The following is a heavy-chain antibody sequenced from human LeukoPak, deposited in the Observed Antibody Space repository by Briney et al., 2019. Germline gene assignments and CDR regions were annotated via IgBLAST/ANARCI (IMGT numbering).Heavy chain of an antibody. Sequence: GGSLRLSCAASGFTFSSYSMNWVRQAPGKGLEWVSSISSSSSYIYYADSVKGRFTISRDNAKNTLYLQMNGLRAEDTAVYYCSRSAYYDGSGNYYDYWGQGTLVTVSS. CDR3: SRSAYYDGSGNYYDY. V-gene: IGHV3-21*01. J-gene: IGHJ4*02. D-gene: IGHD3-22*01. CDR1: GFTFSSYS. CDR2: ISSSSSYI.